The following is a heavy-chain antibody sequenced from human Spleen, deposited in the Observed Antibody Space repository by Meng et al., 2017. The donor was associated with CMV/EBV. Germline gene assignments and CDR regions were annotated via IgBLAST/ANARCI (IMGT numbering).Heavy chain of an antibody. CDR1: GGSISSYY. J-gene: IGHJ5*02. CDR3: ARGGGVSIAQNWFDP. CDR2: IYTSGST. Sequence: GSLRLSCTVSGGSISSYYWSWIRQPAGKGLEWIGRIYTSGSTNYNPSLKSRVTMSVDTSKNQFSLKLSSVTAADTAVYYCARGGGVSIAQNWFDPWCQGTLVTVS. V-gene: IGHV4-4*07. D-gene: IGHD3-16*01.